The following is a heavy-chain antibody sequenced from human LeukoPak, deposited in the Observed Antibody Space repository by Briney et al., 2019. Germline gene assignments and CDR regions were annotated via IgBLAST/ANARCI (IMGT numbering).Heavy chain of an antibody. J-gene: IGHJ4*02. D-gene: IGHD5-18*01. CDR2: ISSSSSYI. Sequence: GGSLRLSCAASGFTFSSYSMNWVRQAPGKGLEWVSAISSSSSYIYYADSVKGRFTISRDNAKNSLYLQMNSLRAEDTAVYYCAREGFPPYTAMVTWGQGTLVTVSS. V-gene: IGHV3-21*01. CDR3: AREGFPPYTAMVT. CDR1: GFTFSSYS.